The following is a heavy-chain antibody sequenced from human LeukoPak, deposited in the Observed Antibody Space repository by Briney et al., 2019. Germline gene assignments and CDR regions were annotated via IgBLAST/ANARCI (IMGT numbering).Heavy chain of an antibody. CDR2: ITANGGRT. D-gene: IGHD3-10*01. V-gene: IGHV3-23*01. CDR1: GFTFSSNV. J-gene: IGHJ4*02. Sequence: SGGSLRLSCAASGFTFSSNVMTWVRQAPGKGLEWVSVITANGGRTYYADSVKGRFTISRDNSKNTLSLQMNSLRADDTAVYYCAKDGAAPGSGGDYFDYWGQGTLVTVSS. CDR3: AKDGAAPGSGGDYFDY.